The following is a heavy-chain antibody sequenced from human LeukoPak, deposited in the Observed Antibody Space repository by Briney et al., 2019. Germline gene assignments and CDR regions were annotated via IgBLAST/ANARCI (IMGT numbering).Heavy chain of an antibody. D-gene: IGHD3-10*01. Sequence: GGSLRLSCAASGFTFSGSALHWVRQASGKGLEWVGRIRSTANGYATAYAASVKGRFTISRDDSKNTAYLQMDSLKIEDTAVYYCTGNYYGSGSYADFDYWGQGTLVTVSS. CDR1: GFTFSGSA. J-gene: IGHJ4*02. CDR2: IRSTANGYAT. CDR3: TGNYYGSGSYADFDY. V-gene: IGHV3-73*01.